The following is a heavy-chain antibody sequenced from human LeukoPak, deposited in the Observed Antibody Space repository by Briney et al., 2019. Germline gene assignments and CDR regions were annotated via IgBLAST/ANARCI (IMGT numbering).Heavy chain of an antibody. Sequence: TSETLSLTCTVSGGSISGYYWSWVRQPPGKGLEWIGFIYYSGSTNYNPSLKIRVTISVDTSKNQFSLRLNSVTAADTAVYYCARDVSAGRWVFDYWGQGTLVTVSS. V-gene: IGHV4-59*01. J-gene: IGHJ4*02. D-gene: IGHD1-26*01. CDR3: ARDVSAGRWVFDY. CDR1: GGSISGYY. CDR2: IYYSGST.